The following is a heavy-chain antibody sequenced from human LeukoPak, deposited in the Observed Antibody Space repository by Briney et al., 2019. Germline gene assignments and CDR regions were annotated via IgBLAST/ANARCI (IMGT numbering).Heavy chain of an antibody. V-gene: IGHV1-18*01. J-gene: IGHJ6*02. CDR2: IGTYNGDT. CDR3: AKVRSPYYYASGSPAVDGMDV. D-gene: IGHD3-10*01. CDR1: GYTFITYG. Sequence: SASVQVSCKASGYTFITYGISWVRQAPGQGLEWMGWIGTYNGDTNYAQRFQGRVTMTTDTATNTAYMELKSLTSGDTAVYYCAKVRSPYYYASGSPAVDGMDVWGQGTTVTVSS.